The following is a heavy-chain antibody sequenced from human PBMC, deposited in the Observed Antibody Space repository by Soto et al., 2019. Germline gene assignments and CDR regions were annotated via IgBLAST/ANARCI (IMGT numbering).Heavy chain of an antibody. Sequence: EVQLVESGAGLVQPGGSLRLSCTASGFTFSNHWMHWVRQGPGQGLVWVSRINTDGSFRDYADSVRGRFTISRDNAKNTLILQMNSLRAEDTAVYYCVRGTSAWSGKDYWGQGTLVTVSS. J-gene: IGHJ4*02. CDR3: VRGTSAWSGKDY. CDR2: INTDGSFR. D-gene: IGHD6-19*01. V-gene: IGHV3-74*01. CDR1: GFTFSNHW.